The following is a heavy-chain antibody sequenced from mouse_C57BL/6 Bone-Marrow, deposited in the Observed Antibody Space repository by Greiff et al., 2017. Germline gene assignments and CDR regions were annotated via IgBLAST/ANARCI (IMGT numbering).Heavy chain of an antibody. Sequence: QVQLQQSGAELARPGASVKLSCKASGYTFTSYGISWVKQRTGQGLEWIGEIYPRSGNTYYNEKFKGKATLTADKSSSTAYMELRSLTCEDSAVYFCARGMGYHYGSSYGYWGQGTTLTVSS. CDR1: GYTFTSYG. V-gene: IGHV1-81*01. CDR3: ARGMGYHYGSSYGY. D-gene: IGHD1-1*01. CDR2: IYPRSGNT. J-gene: IGHJ2*01.